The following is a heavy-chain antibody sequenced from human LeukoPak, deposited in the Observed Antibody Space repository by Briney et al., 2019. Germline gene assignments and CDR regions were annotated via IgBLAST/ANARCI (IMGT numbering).Heavy chain of an antibody. Sequence: SETLSLTCTVSGGSISSSSYYWGWIRQPPGKGLEWIGSIYYSGSTYYNPSLKSRVTISVDTSKNQFSLKLSSVTAADTAVYYCARVVVVTSQYYFDYWGQGTLVTVSS. CDR1: GGSISSSSYY. CDR2: IYYSGST. J-gene: IGHJ4*02. D-gene: IGHD2-21*02. V-gene: IGHV4-39*07. CDR3: ARVVVVTSQYYFDY.